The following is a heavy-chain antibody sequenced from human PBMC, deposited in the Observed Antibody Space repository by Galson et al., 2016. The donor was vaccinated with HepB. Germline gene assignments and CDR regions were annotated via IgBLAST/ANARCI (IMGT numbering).Heavy chain of an antibody. CDR1: GFPFDDYA. CDR2: ISWNSVYI. CDR3: AKGGLSPVEPT. Sequence: SLRLSCAASGFPFDDYAMHWVRQAPGKGLEWVSGISWNSVYIAYADSVKGRFTISRDNAKNALYLQMNRLRTEDTALYYCAKGGLSPVEPTWGRGILVTVSS. V-gene: IGHV3-9*01. J-gene: IGHJ5*02. D-gene: IGHD3/OR15-3a*01.